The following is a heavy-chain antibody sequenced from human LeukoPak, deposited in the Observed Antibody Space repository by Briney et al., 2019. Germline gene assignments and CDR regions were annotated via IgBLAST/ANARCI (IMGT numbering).Heavy chain of an antibody. V-gene: IGHV3-64D*09. CDR2: ISNNGGSS. CDR3: VKITSVTGGDC. D-gene: IGHD1-1*01. J-gene: IGHJ4*02. Sequence: QPGESLRLSCSASGFTFSAYALYWVRQAPGKGLEYVSGISNNGGSSFYADSVKGRFTISRDNSKNTLYLQMSSLRAEDTAVYYCVKITSVTGGDCWGQGTRLTVSS. CDR1: GFTFSAYA.